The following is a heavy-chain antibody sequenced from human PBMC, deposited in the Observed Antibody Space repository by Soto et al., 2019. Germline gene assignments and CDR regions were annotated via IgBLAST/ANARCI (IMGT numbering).Heavy chain of an antibody. CDR1: GGSFSGYY. V-gene: IGHV4-34*01. CDR3: ARVLGITIFGVPNNWFDP. CDR2: INHSGST. D-gene: IGHD3-3*01. Sequence: SETLSLTCAVYGGSFSGYYWSWIRQPPGKGLEWIGEINHSGSTNYNPSLKSRVTISVDTSKNQFSLKLSSVTAADTAVYYCARVLGITIFGVPNNWFDPWGQGTLVTVSS. J-gene: IGHJ5*02.